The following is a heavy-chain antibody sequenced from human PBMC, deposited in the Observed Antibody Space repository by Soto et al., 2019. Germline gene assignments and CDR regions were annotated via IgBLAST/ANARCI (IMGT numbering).Heavy chain of an antibody. J-gene: IGHJ6*03. CDR1: GFTVSSNY. Sequence: EVQLVESGGGLVQPGGSLRLSCAASGFTVSSNYMSWVRQAPGKGLEWVSVIYSGGSTYYADSVKGRFTISRHNSKTTLYLQMNSLRAEDTAVYYCAVAGTRGDYYYCYYMDVWGKGTTVTVSS. CDR3: AVAGTRGDYYYCYYMDV. D-gene: IGHD6-19*01. V-gene: IGHV3-53*04. CDR2: IYSGGST.